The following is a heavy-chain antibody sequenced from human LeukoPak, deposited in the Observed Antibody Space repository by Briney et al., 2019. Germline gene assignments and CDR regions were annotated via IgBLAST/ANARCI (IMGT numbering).Heavy chain of an antibody. Sequence: SETLSLTCTVSGGSISSYYWSWFRQPPGKGLEWIGYIYYSGSTNYNPSLKSRVTISVDTSKNQFPLKLSSVTAADTAVYYCAREEHGTRSDYWGQGTLVTVSS. V-gene: IGHV4-59*12. CDR3: AREEHGTRSDY. CDR1: GGSISSYY. D-gene: IGHD2-2*01. CDR2: IYYSGST. J-gene: IGHJ4*02.